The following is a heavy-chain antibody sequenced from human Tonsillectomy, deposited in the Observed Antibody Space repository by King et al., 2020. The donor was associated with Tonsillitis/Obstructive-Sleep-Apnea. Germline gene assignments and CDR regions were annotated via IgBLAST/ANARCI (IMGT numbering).Heavy chain of an antibody. CDR1: GGSISSYY. CDR2: INYSWRT. CDR3: ARVFPEGYSDVIDY. Sequence: QLQESGPGLVKPSETLSLTCTVSGGSISSYYWSWIRQPPGQGLELIGCINYSWRTNHNPSLKSRISISVDTSKNQFSLKLNSVTAADTAVYYCARVFPEGYSDVIDYWGQGTLVTVSS. J-gene: IGHJ4*02. D-gene: IGHD5-24*01. V-gene: IGHV4-59*01.